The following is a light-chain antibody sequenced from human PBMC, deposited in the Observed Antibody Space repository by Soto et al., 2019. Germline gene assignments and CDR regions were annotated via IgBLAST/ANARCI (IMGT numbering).Light chain of an antibody. Sequence: DIVMTQSPDSLAVXXGGRATINCKSSQSVLYSSNNKNYLAWYQQKPGQPPKLLIYWASTRESGVPDRFSGSGSGTDFTLTISSLQAEDVAVYYCQQYYSTPLPFGGGTKVDIK. CDR2: WAS. J-gene: IGKJ4*01. V-gene: IGKV4-1*01. CDR3: QQYYSTPLP. CDR1: QSVLYSSNNKNY.